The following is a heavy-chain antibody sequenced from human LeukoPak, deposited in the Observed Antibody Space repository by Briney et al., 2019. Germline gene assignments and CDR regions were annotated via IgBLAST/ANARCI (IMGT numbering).Heavy chain of an antibody. D-gene: IGHD3-3*01. Sequence: GGSLRLSCAASGFTFSSYAMSWVRQAPGKGLEWVSAISGSGGSTYYADSVKGRFTISRDNSKNTLYLQMNSLRAEDTAVYYCAKGNSARYGFWSGSGVFDYWGQGTLVTVSS. CDR1: GFTFSSYA. J-gene: IGHJ4*02. CDR2: ISGSGGST. V-gene: IGHV3-23*01. CDR3: AKGNSARYGFWSGSGVFDY.